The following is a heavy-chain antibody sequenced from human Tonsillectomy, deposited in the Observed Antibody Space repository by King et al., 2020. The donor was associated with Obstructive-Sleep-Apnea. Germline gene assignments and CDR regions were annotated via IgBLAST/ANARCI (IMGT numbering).Heavy chain of an antibody. J-gene: IGHJ4*02. CDR2: ISCNSGSI. Sequence: VQLVESGGGLVQPGRSLRLSCAASGFTFDDYAMHWVRQAPGKGLEWVSGISCNSGSIGYADSVKGRFTISRDNAKNSLYLQMNSLRAEDTALYYCAKATSLVVAAPFDYWGQGTLVTVSS. V-gene: IGHV3-9*01. CDR3: AKATSLVVAAPFDY. D-gene: IGHD2-15*01. CDR1: GFTFDDYA.